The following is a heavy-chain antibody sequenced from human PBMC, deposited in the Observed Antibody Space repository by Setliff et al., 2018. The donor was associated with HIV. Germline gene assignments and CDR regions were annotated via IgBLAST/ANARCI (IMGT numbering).Heavy chain of an antibody. CDR1: GYTFIGYH. CDR2: INPSSGGT. Sequence: AASVKVSCKASGYTFIGYHMHWVRQAPGQGLEWMGWINPSSGGTNYAQKFQGRVIMTRDTSISTAYMELSRLRSDDTAVYYCARALDSSADIEGYFDFWGQGMLVTVSS. CDR3: ARALDSSADIEGYFDF. D-gene: IGHD2-15*01. V-gene: IGHV1-2*02. J-gene: IGHJ4*02.